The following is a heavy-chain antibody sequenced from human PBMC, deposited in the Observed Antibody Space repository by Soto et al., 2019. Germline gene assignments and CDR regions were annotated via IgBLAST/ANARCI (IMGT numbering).Heavy chain of an antibody. CDR3: ARGQGSGYPGDGAFDI. Sequence: EVQLVESGGGLVKPVKSLRLSCAASGFTFSSYSMNWVRQAPGKGLEWVSSISSSSSYIYYADSVKGRFTISRDNAKNSLYLQMNSLRAEDTAVYYCARGQGSGYPGDGAFDIRVQVTMVTVSS. J-gene: IGHJ3*02. CDR2: ISSSSSYI. D-gene: IGHD5-12*01. CDR1: GFTFSSYS. V-gene: IGHV3-21*01.